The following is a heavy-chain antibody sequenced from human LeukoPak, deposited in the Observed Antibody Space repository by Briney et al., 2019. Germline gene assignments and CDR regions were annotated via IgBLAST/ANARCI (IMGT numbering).Heavy chain of an antibody. CDR1: GFTFSSYG. D-gene: IGHD2-2*02. V-gene: IGHV3-30*02. J-gene: IGHJ4*02. Sequence: PGGSLRLSCAASGFTFSSYGMHWVRQAPGKGLEWVAFIRYEGSNKYYADSVMGRFTISRDNSKNTLYLQMNSLRAEDTAVYYCAKDLAYCSSTSCHIPEFDYWGQGTLVTVSS. CDR2: IRYEGSNK. CDR3: AKDLAYCSSTSCHIPEFDY.